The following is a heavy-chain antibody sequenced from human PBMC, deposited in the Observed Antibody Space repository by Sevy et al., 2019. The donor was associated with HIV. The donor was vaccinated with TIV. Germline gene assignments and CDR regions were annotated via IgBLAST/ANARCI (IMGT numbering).Heavy chain of an antibody. CDR2: IYYSGST. J-gene: IGHJ3*02. CDR1: GGSVSSGSYY. Sequence: SETLSLTCTVSGGSVSSGSYYWSWIRQPPGKGLEWIGYIYYSGSTNYNPSLKSRVTISVDTSKNQFSLKLSSVTAADTAVYYCVREGDWNFLGAFDIWGQGTMVTVSS. D-gene: IGHD1-7*01. V-gene: IGHV4-61*01. CDR3: VREGDWNFLGAFDI.